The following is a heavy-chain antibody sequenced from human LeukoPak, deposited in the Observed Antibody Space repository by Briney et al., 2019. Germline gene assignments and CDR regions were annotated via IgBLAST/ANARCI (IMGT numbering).Heavy chain of an antibody. J-gene: IGHJ4*02. CDR3: TYGDYPLTY. V-gene: IGHV3-66*01. CDR1: GLPVTDNY. D-gene: IGHD4-17*01. Sequence: GGSLRLSCAASGLPVTDNYWHWVRQPPGKRPEWLSIIYRDGDTKYADPVKGRFTVSRDISKSTLYLQMNRLRAEDTAVYFCTYGDYPLTYWGQGTLVTVSS. CDR2: IYRDGDT.